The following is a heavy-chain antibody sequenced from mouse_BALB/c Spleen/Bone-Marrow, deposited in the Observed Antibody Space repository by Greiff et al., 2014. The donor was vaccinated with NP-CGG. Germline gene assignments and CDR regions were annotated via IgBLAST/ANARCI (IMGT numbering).Heavy chain of an antibody. Sequence: DVKLQESGAELVRSGASVKLSCTASGYKIKDYYMHWVKQRPEQGLEWIGWIDPENGDTKYDPKFQGKATMTADTSSNTSYLQLISRTSEDTAFYYCNGNYYAMDYWGQGTSVTVSS. CDR3: NGNYYAMDY. D-gene: IGHD2-1*01. CDR2: IDPENGDT. J-gene: IGHJ4*01. CDR1: GYKIKDYY. V-gene: IGHV14-4*02.